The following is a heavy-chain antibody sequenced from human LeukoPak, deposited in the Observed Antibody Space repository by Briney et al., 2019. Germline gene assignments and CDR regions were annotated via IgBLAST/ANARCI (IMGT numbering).Heavy chain of an antibody. CDR1: GDSFSNYY. Sequence: PSETLSLTCTVSGDSFSNYYWSWVRQPPGKGLEWIGNIYPSGPTNYNPALKSRVTISADTSKKHFSLKMSSVTAADTAVYYCARNIWGLDLWGQGTMVTVSS. V-gene: IGHV4-4*09. D-gene: IGHD2-21*01. CDR2: IYPSGPT. J-gene: IGHJ3*01. CDR3: ARNIWGLDL.